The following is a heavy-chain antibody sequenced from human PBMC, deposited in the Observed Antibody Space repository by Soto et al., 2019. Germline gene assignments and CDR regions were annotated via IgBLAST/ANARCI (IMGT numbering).Heavy chain of an antibody. V-gene: IGHV1-2*04. J-gene: IGHJ4*02. Sequence: ASVKVSCKASGYTFTGYYIHWVRQAPGQGLEWEGWINTDSGGTKSAEKFQDWVILTRDTSINTAHMELNRLTSDDTAVYYCARTSLNIPTYYDILTGYYILFDYWGQGTLVTVSS. D-gene: IGHD3-9*01. CDR2: INTDSGGT. CDR3: ARTSLNIPTYYDILTGYYILFDY. CDR1: GYTFTGYY.